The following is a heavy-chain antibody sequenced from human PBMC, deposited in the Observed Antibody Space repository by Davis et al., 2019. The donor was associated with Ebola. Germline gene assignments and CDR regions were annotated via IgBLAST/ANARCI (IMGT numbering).Heavy chain of an antibody. D-gene: IGHD3-3*01. Sequence: AASVKVSCKASGYTFTSYYMHWVRQAPGQGLEWMGIINPSGGSTSYAQKFQGRVTMTRDTSTSTVYMELSSLRSEDTAVYYCARGTIFGVVIAYFDYWSQGTLVTVSS. J-gene: IGHJ4*02. CDR2: INPSGGST. CDR3: ARGTIFGVVIAYFDY. CDR1: GYTFTSYY. V-gene: IGHV1-46*01.